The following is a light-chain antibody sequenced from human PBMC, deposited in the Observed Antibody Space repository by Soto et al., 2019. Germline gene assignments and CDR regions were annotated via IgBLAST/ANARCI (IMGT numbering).Light chain of an antibody. CDR1: QSVSSN. CDR2: GAS. Sequence: IVMTQSPATLSVSPGERATLSCRASQSVSSNLAWYQQKPGQAPRPLIYGASTRATGSPARFSGSGSGTEFTLTISSLQSEDFAVYYCQQYNNWPPWTFGHGNKVEIK. CDR3: QQYNNWPPWT. V-gene: IGKV3-15*01. J-gene: IGKJ1*01.